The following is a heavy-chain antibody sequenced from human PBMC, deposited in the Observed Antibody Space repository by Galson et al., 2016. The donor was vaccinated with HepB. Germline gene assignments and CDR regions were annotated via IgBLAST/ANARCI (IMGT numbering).Heavy chain of an antibody. D-gene: IGHD6-19*01. Sequence: SLRLSCAASGFTFVDYAMAWVRQAPGKGLEWVSSISWNSGSIAYADSVKGRFTISRDNAKNSLYLHMNSLRPEDTALYYCAKDIEAWRIAVTGYFDYWGQGTLVTVSS. V-gene: IGHV3-9*01. CDR2: ISWNSGSI. J-gene: IGHJ4*02. CDR1: GFTFVDYA. CDR3: AKDIEAWRIAVTGYFDY.